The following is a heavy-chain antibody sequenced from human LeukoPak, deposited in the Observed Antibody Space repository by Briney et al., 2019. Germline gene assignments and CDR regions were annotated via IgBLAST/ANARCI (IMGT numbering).Heavy chain of an antibody. CDR2: ISSGGSHI. J-gene: IGHJ6*03. V-gene: IGHV3-21*01. Sequence: GGSLRLSCAASGFTFNSYSMNWVRQAPGKGLEWVSSISSGGSHIYYADSVKGRFTISRDNAKSSLYLQMNSLRAEDTAVYYCAPKGGSGDYYFYMDVWGKGTTVTVSS. CDR3: APKGGSGDYYFYMDV. D-gene: IGHD6-19*01. CDR1: GFTFNSYS.